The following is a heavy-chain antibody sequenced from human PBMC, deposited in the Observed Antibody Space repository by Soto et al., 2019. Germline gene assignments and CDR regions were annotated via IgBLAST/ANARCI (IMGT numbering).Heavy chain of an antibody. D-gene: IGHD3-16*02. J-gene: IGHJ6*02. CDR2: IYYSGST. CDR1: GGSISSGGYY. Sequence: SETLSLTCTVSGGSISSGGYYWSWIRQHPGKGLEWIGYIYYSGSTYHNPSLKSRVTISVDTSKNQFSLKLSSVTAADTAVYYCAAVFGGYTPYYYYYGMDVWGQGTTVTVSS. V-gene: IGHV4-31*03. CDR3: AAVFGGYTPYYYYYGMDV.